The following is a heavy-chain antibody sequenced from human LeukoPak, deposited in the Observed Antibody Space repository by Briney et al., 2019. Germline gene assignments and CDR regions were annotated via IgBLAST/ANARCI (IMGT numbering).Heavy chain of an antibody. J-gene: IGHJ5*02. CDR2: IFYSGST. CDR1: SGSISTSNYY. V-gene: IGHV4-39*07. Sequence: PSETLSLTCTVSSGSISTSNYYWGWVRQPPGKALEWIGNIFYSGSTYYSPSLKSRVTISLDTSKNQFSLQLNSVTPEDTAVYYCARGVFSHWFDPWGQGTLVTVSS. CDR3: ARGVFSHWFDP.